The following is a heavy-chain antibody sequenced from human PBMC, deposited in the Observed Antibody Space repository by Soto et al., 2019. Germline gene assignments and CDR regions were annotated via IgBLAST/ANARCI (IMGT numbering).Heavy chain of an antibody. CDR1: GYTFTSYD. V-gene: IGHV1-8*01. Sequence: QVQLVQSGAEVKKPGASVKVSCKASGYTFTSYDINWVRQATGQGLEWMGWMNPNSGNTGYAQKFQGRVTMTRNTSIITAYMELSRLRSEDTAVYCCAREPLVVVPAAIEDYYYYGMDVWGQGTTVTVSS. CDR2: MNPNSGNT. J-gene: IGHJ6*02. CDR3: AREPLVVVPAAIEDYYYYGMDV. D-gene: IGHD2-2*02.